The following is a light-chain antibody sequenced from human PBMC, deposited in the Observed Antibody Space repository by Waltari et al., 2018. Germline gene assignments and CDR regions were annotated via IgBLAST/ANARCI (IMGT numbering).Light chain of an antibody. CDR1: SGDVGGENY. J-gene: IGLJ2*01. CDR2: DVS. V-gene: IGLV2-14*01. CDR3: SSYASVSSLV. Sequence: QSALTQPASVSGSPGQSITISCTGTSGDVGGENYVSSYQQHPGKAPKLMIYDVSNRPSGVSNRFSASKSGNTASLTISGLQAEDEGDYYCSSYASVSSLVFGGGTRLTVL.